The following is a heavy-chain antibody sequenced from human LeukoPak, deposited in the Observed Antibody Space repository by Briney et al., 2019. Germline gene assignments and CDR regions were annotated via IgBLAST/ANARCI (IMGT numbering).Heavy chain of an antibody. CDR3: AKFKIVVVNPLGAFDI. CDR2: ISYDAGNK. CDR1: GFAFSSYA. D-gene: IGHD3-22*01. Sequence: GGTLRLSCAASGFAFSSYAMHWVRQAPGKGLEWVAVISYDAGNKYYADSVKGRFTISRDNSKNTVYLQMNSLRAEDTAVYYCAKFKIVVVNPLGAFDIWGQGTMVTVSS. V-gene: IGHV3-30*04. J-gene: IGHJ3*02.